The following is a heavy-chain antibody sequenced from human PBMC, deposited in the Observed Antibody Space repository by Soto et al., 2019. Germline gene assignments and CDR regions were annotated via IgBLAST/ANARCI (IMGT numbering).Heavy chain of an antibody. J-gene: IGHJ3*02. CDR3: ASPVEMATKGAHAFDI. CDR2: IIPIFGTA. Sequence: QVQLVQSGAEVKKPGSSVKVSCKASGGTFSSYAISWVRQAPGHGLELMGGIIPIFGTANYAQKFPGRVTITADKSTSTAYMELSSLRSEDTAVYYCASPVEMATKGAHAFDIWGQGTMVTVSS. V-gene: IGHV1-69*06. CDR1: GGTFSSYA. D-gene: IGHD1-26*01.